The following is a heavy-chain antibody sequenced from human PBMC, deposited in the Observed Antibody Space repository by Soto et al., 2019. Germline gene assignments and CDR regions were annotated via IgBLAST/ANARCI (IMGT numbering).Heavy chain of an antibody. D-gene: IGHD3-22*01. CDR2: IYYSGST. V-gene: IGHV4-59*01. CDR3: ARVSDYYDSSGYYYYFDY. CDR1: GGSISSYY. J-gene: IGHJ4*02. Sequence: QVQLQESGPGLVKPSETLSLTCTVSGGSISSYYWSWIRQPPGKGLEWIGYIYYSGSTNYNPSLKSRVTISVDTSKNQFSLKLSSVTAADTAVYHCARVSDYYDSSGYYYYFDYWGQGTLVTVSS.